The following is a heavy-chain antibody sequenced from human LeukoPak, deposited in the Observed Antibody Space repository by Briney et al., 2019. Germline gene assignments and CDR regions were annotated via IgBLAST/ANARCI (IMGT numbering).Heavy chain of an antibody. CDR3: ARDDGFSSYSY. Sequence: GGSLRLSCAASGFTFSSYWMTWVRQAPGKGLEWVANMNLDGREKYYVVSVKGRFTISRDNAKNSLYLQMNSLTAEDTAVNYCARDDGFSSYSYWGQGALVTVSS. CDR1: GFTFSSYW. CDR2: MNLDGREK. J-gene: IGHJ4*02. D-gene: IGHD3/OR15-3a*01. V-gene: IGHV3-7*01.